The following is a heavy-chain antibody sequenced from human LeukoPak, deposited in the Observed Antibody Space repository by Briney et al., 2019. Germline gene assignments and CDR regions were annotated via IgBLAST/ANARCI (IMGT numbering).Heavy chain of an antibody. CDR2: IIPIFGTA. V-gene: IGHV1-69*05. CDR1: GGTLSSYA. D-gene: IGHD1-26*01. CDR3: ARGDYSGSSYDY. J-gene: IGHJ4*02. Sequence: SVKVSCKASGGTLSSYAISWVRQAPGQGLEWMGGIIPIFGTANYTQKFQGRVTITTDESTSTAYMELSSLRSEDTAVYYCARGDYSGSSYDYWGQGTLVPVSS.